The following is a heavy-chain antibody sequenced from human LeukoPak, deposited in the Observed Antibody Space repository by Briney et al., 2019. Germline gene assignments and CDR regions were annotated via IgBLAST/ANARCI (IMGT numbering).Heavy chain of an antibody. V-gene: IGHV3-74*01. CDR1: GFTFSSYW. D-gene: IGHD6-13*01. J-gene: IGHJ4*02. CDR3: ARFSRGYSSTYYFDY. CDR2: INSDGSST. Sequence: GGSLRLSCAASGFTFSSYWMHWVRQAPGKGLVWVSRINSDGSSTSYADSVKGRFTISRDNAKNTLYLQMNSLRAEDTAVYYCARFSRGYSSTYYFDYWGQGTLVTVSS.